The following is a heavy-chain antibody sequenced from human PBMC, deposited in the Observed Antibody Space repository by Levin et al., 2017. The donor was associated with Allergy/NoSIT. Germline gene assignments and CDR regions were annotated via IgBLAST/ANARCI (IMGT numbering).Heavy chain of an antibody. Sequence: SQTLSLTCAVPGGSFGGYYWSWLRPPPGKGPEWIGEISHRGVTTYNPSLKSRFSIPIDTYRNHFSLNVKSVTAADTAVYYCAMFSPRYGTFNVWGQGTMVTVSS. J-gene: IGHJ3*01. D-gene: IGHD4-17*01. CDR2: ISHRGVT. CDR1: GGSFGGYY. CDR3: AMFSPRYGTFNV. V-gene: IGHV4-34*01.